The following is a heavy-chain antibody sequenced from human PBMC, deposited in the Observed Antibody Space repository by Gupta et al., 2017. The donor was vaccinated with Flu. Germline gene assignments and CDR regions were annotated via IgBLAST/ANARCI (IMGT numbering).Heavy chain of an antibody. J-gene: IGHJ4*02. D-gene: IGHD3-10*01. CDR3: ARDRPYFD. CDR1: A. V-gene: IGHV3-30-3*01. CDR2: ISYDGSNK. Sequence: AMHWVRQGPGKGLEWVAVISYDGSNKYYADSVKGRFTISRDNSKNTLYLQMNSLRAEDTAVYYCARDRPYFDWGQGTLVTVSS.